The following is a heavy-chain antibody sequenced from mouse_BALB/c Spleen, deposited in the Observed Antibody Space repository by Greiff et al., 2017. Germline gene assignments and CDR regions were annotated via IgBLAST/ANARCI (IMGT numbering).Heavy chain of an antibody. J-gene: IGHJ1*01. Sequence: EVQVVESGGGLVQPGGSLRLSCATSGFTFTDYYMSWVRQPPGKALEWLGFIRNKANGYTTEYSASVKGRFTISRDNSQSILYLQMNTLRAEDSAAYYCARDYEYEGYFDVWGAGTTVTVSS. CDR2: IRNKANGYTT. V-gene: IGHV7-3*02. CDR1: GFTFTDYY. CDR3: ARDYEYEGYFDV. D-gene: IGHD2-4*01.